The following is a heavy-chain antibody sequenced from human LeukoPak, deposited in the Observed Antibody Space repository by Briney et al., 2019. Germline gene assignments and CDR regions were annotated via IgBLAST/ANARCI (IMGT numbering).Heavy chain of an antibody. CDR1: GGSISSYY. J-gene: IGHJ4*02. CDR2: ISYSGST. CDR3: AGDYGGSNFDY. Sequence: SGTLSLTCTVSGGSISSYYWSWNRQPPGKGLEWIGYISYSGSTNYNPSLKSRVTLSLDTSKNQFSLKLSSVTAADTAVYYCAGDYGGSNFDYWGQGTLVTVSS. V-gene: IGHV4-59*01. D-gene: IGHD4-23*01.